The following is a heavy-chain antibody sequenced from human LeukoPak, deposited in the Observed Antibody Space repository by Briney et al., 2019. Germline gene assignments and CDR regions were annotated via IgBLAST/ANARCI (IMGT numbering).Heavy chain of an antibody. CDR1: GFTFSTYS. CDR2: ISSSSNTI. J-gene: IGHJ4*02. CDR3: ARHSGGPPFG. V-gene: IGHV3-48*04. D-gene: IGHD2-8*02. Sequence: PGGSLRLSCAASGFTFSTYSMNWVRQAPGKGLEWISYISSSSNTIYYADSVKGRFTISRDNAKNSLYLQMNSLRAEDTAVYYCARHSGGPPFGWGQGTLVTVSS.